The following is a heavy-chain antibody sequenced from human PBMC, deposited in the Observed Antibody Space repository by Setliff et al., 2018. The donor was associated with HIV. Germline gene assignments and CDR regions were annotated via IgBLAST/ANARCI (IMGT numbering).Heavy chain of an antibody. J-gene: IGHJ3*01. V-gene: IGHV3-21*04. Sequence: LELSCVGSAFTFSHYSLDWVRQAPGKGLEWVASISHSSNYIYYADIIQGRFTISRDNAKNSLDLQMKSLRVEDTAIYYCAREAPTKGESAFDLWGQGTMVTVSS. CDR2: ISHSSNYI. D-gene: IGHD3-16*01. CDR1: AFTFSHYS. CDR3: AREAPTKGESAFDL.